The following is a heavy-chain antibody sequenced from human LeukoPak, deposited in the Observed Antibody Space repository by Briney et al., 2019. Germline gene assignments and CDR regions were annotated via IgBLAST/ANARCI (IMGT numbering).Heavy chain of an antibody. D-gene: IGHD2-15*01. V-gene: IGHV3-21*01. CDR3: ARDANCSGGSCYVVYYYYYYMNV. CDR1: GFTFSSYS. Sequence: PGGSLRLSCAASGFTFSSYSMNWVRQAPGKGLEWVSCISSSSSYIYYADSVKGRFTISRDNAKNSLYLQMNSLRAEDTAVYYCARDANCSGGSCYVVYYYYYYMNVWGKGTTVTVSS. J-gene: IGHJ6*03. CDR2: ISSSSSYI.